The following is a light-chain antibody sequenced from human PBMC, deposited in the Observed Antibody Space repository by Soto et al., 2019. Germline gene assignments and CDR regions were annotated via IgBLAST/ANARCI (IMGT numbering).Light chain of an antibody. CDR3: QQRSNWPYT. Sequence: EIVLTQSPATLSLSPGGRANLSCRASQNVNSYLAWYQQKPGQAPRLLIYDASNRATGIPARFSGSGSGTVFTLTISSLEPEDFAVYYCQQRSNWPYTFGQGTKVDIK. J-gene: IGKJ2*01. CDR2: DAS. CDR1: QNVNSY. V-gene: IGKV3-11*01.